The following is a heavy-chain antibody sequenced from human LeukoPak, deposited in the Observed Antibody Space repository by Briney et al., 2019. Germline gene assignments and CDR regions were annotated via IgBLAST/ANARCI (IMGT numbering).Heavy chain of an antibody. CDR3: AREEYYDSSGYYYVY. Sequence: GGSLRLSCAASGFTFSDYYMSWIRQAPGKGLEWVSYISSSGSTIYYADSVKGRFTISRDNAKNSLYLQMNNLRAEDTAVYYCAREEYYDSSGYYYVYWGQGTLVTVSS. CDR1: GFTFSDYY. CDR2: ISSSGSTI. V-gene: IGHV3-11*01. D-gene: IGHD3-22*01. J-gene: IGHJ4*02.